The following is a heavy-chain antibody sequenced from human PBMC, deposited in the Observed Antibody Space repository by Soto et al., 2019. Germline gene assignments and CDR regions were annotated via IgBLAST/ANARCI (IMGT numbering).Heavy chain of an antibody. J-gene: IGHJ4*02. Sequence: PGGSLRLSCEASGFIFTTNSMNWVRQVPGKGLQWLSSISSSGTFKSYGDSVKGRFPISRDNAKNSLFLQMNNLSGEDTGLYYCARDPPHGGTSSWDADSWGPGTLVTVSS. CDR3: ARDPPHGGTSSWDADS. CDR2: ISSSGTFK. V-gene: IGHV3-21*01. D-gene: IGHD2-15*01. CDR1: GFIFTTNS.